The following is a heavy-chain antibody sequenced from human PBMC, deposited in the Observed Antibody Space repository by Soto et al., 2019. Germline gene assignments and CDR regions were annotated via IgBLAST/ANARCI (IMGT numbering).Heavy chain of an antibody. CDR2: INPSGGST. CDR1: GYTFTSYY. D-gene: IGHD5-18*01. CDR3: ARDSSRGYSYGYYFDY. Sequence: QVQLVQSGAEVKKPGASVKVSCKASGYTFTSYYMHWVRQAPGQGLEWMGIINPSGGSTSYAQKFQGRVTRTRDTSTSTVYMELSSLRSEDTAVYYCARDSSRGYSYGYYFDYWGQGTLVTVSS. V-gene: IGHV1-46*01. J-gene: IGHJ4*02.